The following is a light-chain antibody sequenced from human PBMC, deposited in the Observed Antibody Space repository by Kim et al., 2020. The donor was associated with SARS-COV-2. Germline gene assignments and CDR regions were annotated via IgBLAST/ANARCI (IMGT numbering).Light chain of an antibody. CDR3: AAWDDSLSGPVV. V-gene: IGLV1-47*01. CDR2: RNN. Sequence: QRLNISCSGSSSNIGSNYVYWYQQLPGTAPKLLIYRNNQRPSGVPDRFSGSKSGTSASLAISGLRSEDEADYYCAAWDDSLSGPVVFGGGTQLTVL. CDR1: SSNIGSNY. J-gene: IGLJ2*01.